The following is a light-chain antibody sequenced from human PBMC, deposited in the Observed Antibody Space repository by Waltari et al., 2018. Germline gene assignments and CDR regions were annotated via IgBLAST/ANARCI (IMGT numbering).Light chain of an antibody. CDR1: QSLLNSNGYTY. Sequence: DIVMTQSPLSLPVTPGEPASLSCRSSQSLLNSNGYTYFDWYLQKPGQSPQLLIYLGSNRASGVPDRFSGSGSGTDFTLKISRVEAEDVGVYYCMQALHTPYTFGQGTKLEIK. CDR2: LGS. CDR3: MQALHTPYT. V-gene: IGKV2-28*01. J-gene: IGKJ2*01.